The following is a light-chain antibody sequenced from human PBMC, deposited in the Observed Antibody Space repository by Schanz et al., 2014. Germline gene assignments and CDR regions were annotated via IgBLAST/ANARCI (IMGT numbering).Light chain of an antibody. CDR1: QGISNY. V-gene: IGKV1-27*01. CDR2: AAS. J-gene: IGKJ4*01. Sequence: DIQMTQSPSTLSASVGDRVTLTCRASQGISNYLAWYQQKPGKVPKLLIYAASTLQSGVPSRFSGSGSGTDFTLTIRSLQPDDFATYFCLRANSIPLTFGGGTKVELK. CDR3: LRANSIPLT.